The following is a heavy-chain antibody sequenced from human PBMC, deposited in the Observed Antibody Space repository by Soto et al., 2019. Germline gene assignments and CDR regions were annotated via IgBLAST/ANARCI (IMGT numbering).Heavy chain of an antibody. Sequence: EVQLLESGGGLVQPGGSLRLSCAASGFTFSSYAMSWVRQAPGKGLEWVSAISGSGGSTYYADSVKGRFTISRDNSKNTMYLHMTSLRAEDTAVYYCAKNVWGITIFGGMDVWGQGTTVTVSS. V-gene: IGHV3-23*01. CDR2: ISGSGGST. CDR1: GFTFSSYA. D-gene: IGHD3-9*01. J-gene: IGHJ6*02. CDR3: AKNVWGITIFGGMDV.